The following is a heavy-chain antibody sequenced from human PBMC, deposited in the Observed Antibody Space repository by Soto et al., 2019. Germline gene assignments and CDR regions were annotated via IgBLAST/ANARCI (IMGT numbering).Heavy chain of an antibody. V-gene: IGHV3-23*01. Sequence: GGSLRLSYAASGFTFSSYAMSWVRQAPGKWLEWVEAVSGSGGSTYYAYPVKGRFTISRDNSKNTLYLQIKSLRAEDTAVHYCANELPPTLAGYYYYGMDVWRQGTTVTVSS. CDR1: GFTFSSYA. D-gene: IGHD2-21*02. CDR3: ANELPPTLAGYYYYGMDV. J-gene: IGHJ6*02. CDR2: VSGSGGST.